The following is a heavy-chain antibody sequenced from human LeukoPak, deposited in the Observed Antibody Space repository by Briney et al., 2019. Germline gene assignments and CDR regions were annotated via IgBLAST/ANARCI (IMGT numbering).Heavy chain of an antibody. CDR2: IRSKAYGGTT. V-gene: IGHV3-49*03. J-gene: IGHJ4*02. D-gene: IGHD3-3*01. Sequence: GGSLRLSCTASGFTFGDYAMSWFRQAPGKGLEWVGFIRSKAYGGTTEYAASVKGRFTISRDDSKSIAYLQMNSLKTEDTAVYYCTRIPGFWSGYYTTGVPLKFDYWGQGTLVTVSS. CDR3: TRIPGFWSGYYTTGVPLKFDY. CDR1: GFTFGDYA.